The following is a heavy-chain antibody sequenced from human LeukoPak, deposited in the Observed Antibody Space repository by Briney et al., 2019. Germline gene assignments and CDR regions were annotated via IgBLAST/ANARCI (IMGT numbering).Heavy chain of an antibody. CDR3: ARWRTTVPRVDY. CDR2: IKQDGSEK. D-gene: IGHD4-17*01. J-gene: IGHJ4*02. CDR1: GFTFRSYW. V-gene: IGHV3-7*01. Sequence: GGSLRLSCAASGFTFRSYWMNWVRQAPGKGLEWVANIKQDGSEKYYVDSVKGRFTISRDNAKNSLYLQMNSLRAEDTAVYYCARWRTTVPRVDYWGQGTLVTVSS.